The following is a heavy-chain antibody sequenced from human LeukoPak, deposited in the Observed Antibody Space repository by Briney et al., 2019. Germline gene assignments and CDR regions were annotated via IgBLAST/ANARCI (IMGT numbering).Heavy chain of an antibody. J-gene: IGHJ4*02. CDR1: GFTFSSYA. CDR2: ISGSGGST. Sequence: PGGSLRLSCAASGFTFSSYAMSWVRQAPGKGLEWVSGISGSGGSTYYADSVKGRFTISRDNSKNTLYLQMNSLRAEDTAVYYCAHPGTDNFWSGYSIDYWRQGTLVTVSS. D-gene: IGHD3-3*01. V-gene: IGHV3-23*01. CDR3: AHPGTDNFWSGYSIDY.